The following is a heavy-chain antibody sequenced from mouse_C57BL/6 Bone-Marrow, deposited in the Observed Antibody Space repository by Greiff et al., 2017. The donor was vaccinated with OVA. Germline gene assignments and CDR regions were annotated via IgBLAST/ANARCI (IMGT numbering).Heavy chain of an antibody. CDR2: ILPGSGST. CDR3: ARRTGTGYAMDY. J-gene: IGHJ4*01. CDR1: GYTFTSYW. Sequence: QVQLQQPGAELVKPGASVKLSCKASGYTFTSYWMHWVKQRPGRGLEWIGEILPGSGSTNYNEKFKGKATFTADTSSNTAYMQLSSLTTEDSAIYYCARRTGTGYAMDYWGQGTSVTVSS. V-gene: IGHV1-9*01. D-gene: IGHD3-3*01.